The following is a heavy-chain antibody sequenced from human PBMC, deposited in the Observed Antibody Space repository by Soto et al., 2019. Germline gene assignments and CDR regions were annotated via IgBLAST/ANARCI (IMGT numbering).Heavy chain of an antibody. Sequence: SETLSLTCTVSGGSISSYYWSWIRQPPGKGLEWIGYIYYSGSTNYNPSLKSRVTISVDTSKNQFSLKLSSVTAADTAVYYCARFKVATISTADAFDIWGQGTMVTVSS. J-gene: IGHJ3*02. CDR3: ARFKVATISTADAFDI. V-gene: IGHV4-59*08. CDR2: IYYSGST. CDR1: GGSISSYY. D-gene: IGHD5-12*01.